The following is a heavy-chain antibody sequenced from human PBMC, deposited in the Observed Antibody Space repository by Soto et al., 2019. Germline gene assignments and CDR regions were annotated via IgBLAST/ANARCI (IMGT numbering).Heavy chain of an antibody. CDR2: ISAGGGST. D-gene: IGHD3-3*01. CDR3: AAIWYDY. CDR1: GFTFSSYG. V-gene: IGHV3-23*01. J-gene: IGHJ4*02. Sequence: GGSLRLSCAASGFTFSSYGMSWVRQAPGKGLEWVSSISAGGGSTYYADSVKGRFTVSRDNSKSTLYLQMDSLRAEDTAVYYCAAIWYDYWGRGTLVTVSS.